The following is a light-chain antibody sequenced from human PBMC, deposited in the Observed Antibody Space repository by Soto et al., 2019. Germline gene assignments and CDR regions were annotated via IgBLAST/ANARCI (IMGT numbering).Light chain of an antibody. CDR3: SSFAGSNNFPYV. V-gene: IGLV2-8*01. CDR2: EIN. J-gene: IGLJ1*01. CDR1: SSDVGAYDY. Sequence: QSALPQPPSASGSPGQSVTISCTGTSSDVGAYDYVSWYQQHPGKAPKLMIYEINKRPSGVPDRFSGSKSGNTASLTVSGLQADDEADYYCSSFAGSNNFPYVFGTGTKLTV.